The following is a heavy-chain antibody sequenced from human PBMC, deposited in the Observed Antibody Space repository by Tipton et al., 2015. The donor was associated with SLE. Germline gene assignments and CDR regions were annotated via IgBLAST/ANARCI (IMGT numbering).Heavy chain of an antibody. CDR1: GGSISSSSYY. D-gene: IGHD2-15*01. J-gene: IGHJ3*02. Sequence: TLSLTCTVSGGSISSSSYYWSWIRQPPGKGLEWIGEINHSGSTNYNPSLKSRVTISVDTPKNQFSLKLSSVTAADTAVYYCARGKDIVVARDAFDIWGQGTMVTVSS. V-gene: IGHV4-39*07. CDR2: INHSGST. CDR3: ARGKDIVVARDAFDI.